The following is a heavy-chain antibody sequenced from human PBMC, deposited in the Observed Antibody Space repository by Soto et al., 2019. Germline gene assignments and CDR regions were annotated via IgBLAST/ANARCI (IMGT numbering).Heavy chain of an antibody. CDR3: SRCGLVPASYDYGMDV. Sequence: SSVKVSCKASGGTLSSYAISWVRQAPGQGLEWMGGIIPIFGTANYTHKFPGRVTTTADEPTRTAYRERSGVRSEDTAVYYCSRCGLVPASYDYGMDVWGQGTTVTVSS. J-gene: IGHJ6*02. CDR1: GGTLSSYA. V-gene: IGHV1-69*13. CDR2: IIPIFGTA. D-gene: IGHD2-2*01.